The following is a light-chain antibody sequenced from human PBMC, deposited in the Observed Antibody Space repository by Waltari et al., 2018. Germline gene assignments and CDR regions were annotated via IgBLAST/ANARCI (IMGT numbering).Light chain of an antibody. V-gene: IGKV3-15*01. CDR1: QTVSST. Sequence: EIVMTQSPATLSVSPGERAILSCRASQTVSSTLAWYQQKPGQAPRLLIYGASTRATGIPARFSGSGSGTDFPLTISSLQSEDFAVYYCQQCNNWPYTFGQGTRLEIK. CDR3: QQCNNWPYT. CDR2: GAS. J-gene: IGKJ2*01.